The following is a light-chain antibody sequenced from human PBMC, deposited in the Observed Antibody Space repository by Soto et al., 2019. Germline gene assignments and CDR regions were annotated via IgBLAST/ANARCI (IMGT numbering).Light chain of an antibody. V-gene: IGKV3-11*01. Sequence: EIVLTQSPATLSLSPGERATLSCRASQSVSSYLAWYQQKPGQAPRLLIYDASNRATGIPARFSGSGSGTDFTLTISSLEPEALAVYYCQRRSNWPLTFGGGTKVEIK. J-gene: IGKJ4*01. CDR1: QSVSSY. CDR2: DAS. CDR3: QRRSNWPLT.